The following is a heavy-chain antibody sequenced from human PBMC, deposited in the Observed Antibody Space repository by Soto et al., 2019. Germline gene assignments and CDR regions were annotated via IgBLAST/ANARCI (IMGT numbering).Heavy chain of an antibody. D-gene: IGHD1-26*01. CDR1: GGTFSSYA. CDR2: IIPIFGTA. CDR3: ARAVKWELLTRDY. J-gene: IGHJ4*02. V-gene: IGHV1-69*12. Sequence: QVQLVQSGAEVKKPGSSVQVSCKASGGTFSSYAISWVRQAPGQGLEWMGGIIPIFGTANYAQKVQGRVTINADESASTAYMALSSLRSEDSAVYYWARAVKWELLTRDYWGKGTLVTVSS.